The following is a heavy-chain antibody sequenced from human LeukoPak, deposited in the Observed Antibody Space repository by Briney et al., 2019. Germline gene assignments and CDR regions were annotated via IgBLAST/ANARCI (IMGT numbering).Heavy chain of an antibody. CDR2: IIPIFGTA. V-gene: IGHV1-69*13. Sequence: SVKVSCKASGGTFSSYAISWVRQAPGQGLEWMGGIIPIFGTANYAQKFQGRVTITADEFTSTAYMELSSLRSEDTAVYYCAREVRQARYFDYWGQGTLVTVSS. CDR3: AREVRQARYFDY. J-gene: IGHJ4*02. CDR1: GGTFSSYA.